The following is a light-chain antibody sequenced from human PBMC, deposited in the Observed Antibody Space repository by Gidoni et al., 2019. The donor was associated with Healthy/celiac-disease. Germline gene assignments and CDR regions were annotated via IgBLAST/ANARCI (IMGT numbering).Light chain of an antibody. CDR1: QGISSY. CDR2: AAS. CDR3: QQLTY. V-gene: IGKV1-9*01. Sequence: DIQLTQSPPFLSASVGDRVTITCRASQGISSYLAWYQQKPGKAPKLLIYAASTLQSGVPSRFIGSGSGTEFTLTISSLQPEYFATYYCQQLTYFGGGTKVEIK. J-gene: IGKJ4*01.